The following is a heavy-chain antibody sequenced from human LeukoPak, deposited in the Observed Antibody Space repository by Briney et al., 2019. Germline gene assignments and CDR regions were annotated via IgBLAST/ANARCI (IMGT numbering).Heavy chain of an antibody. Sequence: GSVKVSCKASGYTFTSYGISWVRQAPGQGLEWMGWISAYNGNTNYAQKLQGRVTITADESTSTAYMELSSLRSEDTAVYYCARVPSWPHDGYFDYWGQGTLVTVSS. CDR1: GYTFTSYG. CDR2: ISAYNGNT. D-gene: IGHD3-3*01. J-gene: IGHJ4*02. CDR3: ARVPSWPHDGYFDY. V-gene: IGHV1-18*01.